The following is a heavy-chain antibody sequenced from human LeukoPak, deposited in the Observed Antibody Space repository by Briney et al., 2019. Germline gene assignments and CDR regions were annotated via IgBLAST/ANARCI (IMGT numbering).Heavy chain of an antibody. CDR3: AAKGGGYDYRY. D-gene: IGHD5-12*01. CDR1: NVSFGSGAYY. J-gene: IGHJ4*02. Sequence: SETLSLTCIVSNVSFGSGAYYWAWIRQHPGKGLEWIGYIYYSGSTYFSPSLKSRVSMSVDTSKNQFSLRLTSVTAADTAVYFCAAKGGGYDYRYWGQGTLVTVSS. CDR2: IYYSGST. V-gene: IGHV4-31*03.